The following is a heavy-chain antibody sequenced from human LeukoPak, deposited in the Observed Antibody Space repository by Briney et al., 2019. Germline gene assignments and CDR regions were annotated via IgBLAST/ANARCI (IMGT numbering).Heavy chain of an antibody. D-gene: IGHD2-2*01. CDR3: AKDLIQPGHYLDY. J-gene: IGHJ4*02. CDR1: GFTFSTYE. CDR2: FSGSGAGT. V-gene: IGHV3-23*01. Sequence: PGGSLRPSCAASGFTFSTYEMSWVRQAPGKGLEWVSVFSGSGAGTNYADSVKGRFTISRDNSKNTLFLQMNSLRAEDTALYYCAKDLIQPGHYLDYWGQGALVSVSS.